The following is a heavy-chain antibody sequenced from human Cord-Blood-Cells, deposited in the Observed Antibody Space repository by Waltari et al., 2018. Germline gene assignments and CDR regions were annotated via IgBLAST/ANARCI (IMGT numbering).Heavy chain of an antibody. CDR1: GFTFSSYD. CDR3: ARGGSGYDFDY. D-gene: IGHD5-12*01. J-gene: IGHJ4*02. Sequence: EVQLVESGGGLVEPGGSLRLSCAASGFTFSSYDMPRVRQATGKGLEWGSAIGTAGYTYYPGSVKGRFTISRENAKNSLYLQMNSLRAGDTAVYYCARGGSGYDFDYWGQGTLVTVSS. V-gene: IGHV3-13*01. CDR2: IGTAGYT.